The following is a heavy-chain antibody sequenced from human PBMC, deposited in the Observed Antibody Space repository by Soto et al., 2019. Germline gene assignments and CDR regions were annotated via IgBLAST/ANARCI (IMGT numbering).Heavy chain of an antibody. CDR3: ARDPPSRDAMGLNRRTNWFDP. CDR2: IIPILGIA. V-gene: IGHV1-69*04. Sequence: ASVKVSCKASGGTFSSYTISWVRQAPGQGLEWMGRIIPILGIANYAQKFQGRVRLTADKSTSTAYMELSSLRSEDTAVYYCARDPPSRDAMGLNRRTNWFDPWGQGTLVTVSS. D-gene: IGHD1-26*01. CDR1: GGTFSSYT. J-gene: IGHJ5*02.